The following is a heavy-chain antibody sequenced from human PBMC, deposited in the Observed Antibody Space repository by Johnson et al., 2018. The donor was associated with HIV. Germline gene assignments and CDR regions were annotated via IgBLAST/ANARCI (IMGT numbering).Heavy chain of an antibody. V-gene: IGHV3-23*04. CDR3: AKSQDSSAYDYDFDI. CDR2: INWNGGST. D-gene: IGHD3-22*01. Sequence: VQLVESGGGLAKPVGSLRLSCAASGFTFNDYYMTWIRQAAGKGLEWVSGINWNGGSTGYADSVKGRFTISRDNSKNTLFLQMNSLRAEDTAVDYWAKSQDSSAYDYDFDIWGQGTMGTVSS. CDR1: GFTFNDYY. J-gene: IGHJ3*02.